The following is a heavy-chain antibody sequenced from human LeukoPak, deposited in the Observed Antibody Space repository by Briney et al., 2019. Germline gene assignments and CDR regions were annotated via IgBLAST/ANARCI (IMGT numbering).Heavy chain of an antibody. CDR2: IKQDGSEK. D-gene: IGHD6-13*01. CDR3: ARTAAAGTFYYYYYMDV. CDR1: GFTFSSYE. Sequence: GGSLRLSCAASGFTFSSYEMNWVRQAPGKGLEWVANIKQDGSEKYYVDSVKGRFTISRDNAKNSLYLQMNSLRAEDTAVYYCARTAAAGTFYYYYYMDVWGKGTTVTVSS. J-gene: IGHJ6*03. V-gene: IGHV3-7*01.